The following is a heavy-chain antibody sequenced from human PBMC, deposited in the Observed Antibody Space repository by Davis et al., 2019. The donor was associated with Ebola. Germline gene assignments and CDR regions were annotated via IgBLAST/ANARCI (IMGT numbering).Heavy chain of an antibody. V-gene: IGHV1-18*01. CDR1: GYTFTSYG. J-gene: IGHJ4*02. CDR2: ISAYNGNT. Sequence: ASVKVSCKASGYTFTSYGISWVRQAPGQGLEWMGWISAYNGNTNYAQKLQGRVTMTTDTSTSTAYMELRSLRSDDTAVYYCALYYYGSGSYYVDYWGQGTLVTVSS. D-gene: IGHD3-10*01. CDR3: ALYYYGSGSYYVDY.